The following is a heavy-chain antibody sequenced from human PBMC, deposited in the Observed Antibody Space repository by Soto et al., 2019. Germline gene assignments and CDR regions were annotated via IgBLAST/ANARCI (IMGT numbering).Heavy chain of an antibody. Sequence: QAPLRESGPGLVKPSETLSLTCTVSGDSMSPFYWNWIRQSPVKGLEWIGYIYYRGNTNYNPSLKSRVAISVAKSKNQFYLTLSAVTAADTAVYYCARGVYDYWSGYYAGSGLDVWGQGTTVIVSS. D-gene: IGHD3-3*01. CDR2: IYYRGNT. V-gene: IGHV4-59*13. CDR1: GDSMSPFY. J-gene: IGHJ6*02. CDR3: ARGVYDYWSGYYAGSGLDV.